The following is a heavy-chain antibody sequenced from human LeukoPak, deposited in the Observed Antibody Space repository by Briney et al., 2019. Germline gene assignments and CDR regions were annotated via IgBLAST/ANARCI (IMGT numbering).Heavy chain of an antibody. CDR2: IDPSDSYT. CDR1: GYNFNSYW. Sequence: GESLKISCRSSGYNFNSYWISWVRQMPGKGLEWMGRIDPSDSYTNYSPSFQGHVTISADKSISTACLQWSSLKASDTAMYYCARHEAGEESDYWGQGTLVTVSS. V-gene: IGHV5-10-1*01. J-gene: IGHJ4*02. CDR3: ARHEAGEESDY. D-gene: IGHD6-19*01.